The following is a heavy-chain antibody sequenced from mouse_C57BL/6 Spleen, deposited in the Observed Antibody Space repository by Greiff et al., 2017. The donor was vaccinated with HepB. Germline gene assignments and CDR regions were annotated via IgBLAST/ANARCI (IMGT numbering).Heavy chain of an antibody. CDR1: GYTFTDYE. Sequence: ESGAELVRPGASVTLSCKASGYTFTDYEMHWVKQTPVHGLEWIGAIDPETGGTAYNQKFKGKAILTADKSSSTAYMELRSLTSEDSAVYYCTREADPFAYWGQGTLVTVSA. J-gene: IGHJ3*01. CDR2: IDPETGGT. CDR3: TREADPFAY. V-gene: IGHV1-15*01.